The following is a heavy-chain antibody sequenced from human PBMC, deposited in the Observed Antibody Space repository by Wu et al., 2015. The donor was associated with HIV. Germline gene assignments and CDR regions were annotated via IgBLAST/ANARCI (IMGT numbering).Heavy chain of an antibody. V-gene: IGHV1-45*02. CDR3: ARASVVTPFWYFDL. Sequence: QMQLVQSGAEVKKTGSSVKVSCKASGSTFTYRYLHWVRQAPGQALEWMGWISAYNGNTNYAQKLQGRVTMTTDTSTSTAYMELRSLRSDDTAVYYCARASVVTPFWYFDLWGRGTLVTVSS. D-gene: IGHD4-23*01. CDR2: ISAYNGNT. J-gene: IGHJ2*01. CDR1: GSTFTYRY.